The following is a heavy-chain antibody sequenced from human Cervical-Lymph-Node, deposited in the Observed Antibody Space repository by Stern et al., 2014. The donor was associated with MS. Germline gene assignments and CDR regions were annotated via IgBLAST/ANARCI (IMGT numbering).Heavy chain of an antibody. CDR2: IYWDDDK. D-gene: IGHD1-14*01. CDR1: GFSLSSTGVG. Sequence: QVTLKESGPTLVKPTQTLTLTCTFSGFSLSSTGVGVGWIRKPPGKALEWLALIYWDDDKRYSPSLKNRLTITKDTSRNQVVLTMTNMDPVDTATYYCAQTPGYDYWGQGTLVTVSS. CDR3: AQTPGYDY. J-gene: IGHJ4*02. V-gene: IGHV2-5*02.